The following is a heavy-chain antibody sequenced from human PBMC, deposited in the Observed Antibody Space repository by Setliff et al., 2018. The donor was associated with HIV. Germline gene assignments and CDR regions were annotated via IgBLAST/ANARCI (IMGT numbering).Heavy chain of an antibody. J-gene: IGHJ4*02. D-gene: IGHD2-2*01. CDR2: ISRSGSTI. CDR1: GFTFSSYE. CDR3: ARGEPSILIVPAAFFDY. Sequence: PGGSLRLSCAASGFTFSSYEMNWVRQAPGKGLEWVSYISRSGSTIYYADSVKGRFTISRDNSKNSLYLQMNSLRAEDTAVYYCARGEPSILIVPAAFFDYWGQGTLVTSPQ. V-gene: IGHV3-48*03.